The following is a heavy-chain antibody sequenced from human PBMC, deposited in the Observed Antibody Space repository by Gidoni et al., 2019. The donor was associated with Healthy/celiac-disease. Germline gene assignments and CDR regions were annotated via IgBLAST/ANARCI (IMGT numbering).Heavy chain of an antibody. D-gene: IGHD3-22*01. CDR3: ARRAPYYYDSSGLFDY. CDR2: IYPGDSDT. CDR1: GYSFTSYW. V-gene: IGHV5-51*01. J-gene: IGHJ4*02. Sequence: EVQLVQSGAEVKKPGESLKISCKGSGYSFTSYWIGWVRQMPGKGLELMGIIYPGDSDTRYSPSFQGQVTISADKSISTAYLQWSSLKASDTAMYYCARRAPYYYDSSGLFDYWGQGTLVTVSS.